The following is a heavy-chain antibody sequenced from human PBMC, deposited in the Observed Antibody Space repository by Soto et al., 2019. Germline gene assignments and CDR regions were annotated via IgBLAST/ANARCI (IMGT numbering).Heavy chain of an antibody. CDR3: ARSSPPWGWPENYYYYYMDV. J-gene: IGHJ6*03. D-gene: IGHD3-16*01. Sequence: GGSLRLSCAASGFTFSSYSMNWVRQAPGKGLEWVSYISSSSSTIYYADSVKGRFTISRDNAKNSLYLQMNSLRAEDTAVYYCARSSPPWGWPENYYYYYMDVWGKGTTVTVSS. CDR2: ISSSSSTI. CDR1: GFTFSSYS. V-gene: IGHV3-48*01.